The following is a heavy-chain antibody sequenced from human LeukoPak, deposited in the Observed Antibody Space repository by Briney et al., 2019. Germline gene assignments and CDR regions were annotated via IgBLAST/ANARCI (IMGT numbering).Heavy chain of an antibody. J-gene: IGHJ4*02. V-gene: IGHV1-69*05. CDR2: IIPIFGTA. CDR1: GGTFSSYA. Sequence: GASVKVSRKASGGTFSSYAISWVRQAPGQGLEWMGGIIPIFGTANYAQKFQGRVTMTTDTSTSTAYMELRNLRSDDTAVYYCARTEQVGATAFDYWGQGTLVTVSS. D-gene: IGHD1-26*01. CDR3: ARTEQVGATAFDY.